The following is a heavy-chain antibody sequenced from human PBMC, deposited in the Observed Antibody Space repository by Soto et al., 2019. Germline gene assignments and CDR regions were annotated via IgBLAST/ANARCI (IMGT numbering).Heavy chain of an antibody. V-gene: IGHV3-23*01. J-gene: IGHJ4*02. Sequence: GGSLRLSCAASGLIFSNYAMSWVRQAPGKGLEWVSAISGSGGTTYYADSVKGRFTISRDNSENTLYLQMNSLRAEDTAVYYCARVPHHYNDYWGQGTLVTVSS. CDR3: ARVPHHYNDY. CDR2: ISGSGGTT. CDR1: GLIFSNYA. D-gene: IGHD3-10*01.